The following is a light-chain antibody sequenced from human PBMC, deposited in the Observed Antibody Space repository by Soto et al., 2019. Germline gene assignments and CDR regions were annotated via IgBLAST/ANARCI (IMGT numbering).Light chain of an antibody. Sequence: QSALTQPASVSGSPGQSITISCTGTSSDVGSYNVVSWYQQHPGKAPKLLIYEVSKRPSGVSDRFSGSKSGNTASLTISGLQAEDEADYHCCSYAVSSSAYVFGTGTKVTVL. J-gene: IGLJ1*01. V-gene: IGLV2-23*02. CDR3: CSYAVSSSAYV. CDR2: EVS. CDR1: SSDVGSYNV.